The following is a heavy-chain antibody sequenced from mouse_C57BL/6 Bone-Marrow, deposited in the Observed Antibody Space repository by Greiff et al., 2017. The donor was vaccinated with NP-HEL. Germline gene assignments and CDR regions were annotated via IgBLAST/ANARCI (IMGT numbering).Heavy chain of an antibody. D-gene: IGHD2-12*01. Sequence: EVKLVESGGGLVKPGGSLKLSCAASGFTFSDYGMHWVRQAPEKGLEWVAYISSGSSTIYYADTVKGRFTISRDISKNTLFLQMTSLRSEDTAMYYCARRYRGLYYYAMDYWGQGTSVTVSS. CDR2: ISSGSSTI. J-gene: IGHJ4*01. CDR3: ARRYRGLYYYAMDY. V-gene: IGHV5-17*01. CDR1: GFTFSDYG.